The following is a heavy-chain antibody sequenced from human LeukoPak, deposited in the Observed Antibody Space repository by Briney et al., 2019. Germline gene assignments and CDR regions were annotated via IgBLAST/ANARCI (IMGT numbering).Heavy chain of an antibody. D-gene: IGHD1-26*01. J-gene: IGHJ4*02. Sequence: GGSLRLSCAASGFTFSSYAMSWVRQAPGKGLEWVPGIINHGGNTYYADSVKGRFTISRDNSKNMLFLQMSSLRAEDTAIYYCAKDDSGNYLFDSWGQGALVTVSS. CDR2: IINHGGNT. CDR1: GFTFSSYA. V-gene: IGHV3-23*01. CDR3: AKDDSGNYLFDS.